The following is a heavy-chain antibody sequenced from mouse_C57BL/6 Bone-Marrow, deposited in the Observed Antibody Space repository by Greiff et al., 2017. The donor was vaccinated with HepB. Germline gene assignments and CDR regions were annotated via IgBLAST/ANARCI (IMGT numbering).Heavy chain of an antibody. D-gene: IGHD1-1*01. J-gene: IGHJ1*03. CDR2: ISSGGSYT. Sequence: EVKLVESGGDLVKPGGSLKLSCAASGFTFSSYGMSWVRQTPDKRLEWVATISSGGSYTYYPDSVKGRFTISRDNAKNTLYLPMSSLKSEDTAMYYCASATTVVASNWYFDVWGTGTTVTVSS. CDR1: GFTFSSYG. V-gene: IGHV5-6*01. CDR3: ASATTVVASNWYFDV.